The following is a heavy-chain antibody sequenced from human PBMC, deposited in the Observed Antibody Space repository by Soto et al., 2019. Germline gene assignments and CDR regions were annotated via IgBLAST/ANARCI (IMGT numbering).Heavy chain of an antibody. D-gene: IGHD2-21*02. Sequence: EVQLVESGGGLVQPGGSLRLSCAASGFTFSSYSMNWVRQAPGKGLEWVSYISSSSTIYYADSVKGRFTISRDNAKNSLYLQMNSLRDEDTAVYYCARDKGVAVTPRTYYGMDVWGQGTTVTVSS. J-gene: IGHJ6*02. CDR1: GFTFSSYS. CDR3: ARDKGVAVTPRTYYGMDV. CDR2: ISSSSTI. V-gene: IGHV3-48*02.